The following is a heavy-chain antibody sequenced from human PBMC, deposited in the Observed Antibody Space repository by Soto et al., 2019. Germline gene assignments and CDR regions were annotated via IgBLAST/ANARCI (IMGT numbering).Heavy chain of an antibody. D-gene: IGHD3-16*01. CDR1: GFTFSSYA. Sequence: EVQLLESGGGLVQPGGSLRLSCAASGFTFSSYAMSWVRQAPGKGLEWVSAIIGSGGRTYYADSVKGRFTISRDNSKSALYLPMNSLRVEDTAVYYCAKDRIMGSTTFWGMDVWGQGTTVTVSS. CDR3: AKDRIMGSTTFWGMDV. CDR2: IIGSGGRT. J-gene: IGHJ6*02. V-gene: IGHV3-23*01.